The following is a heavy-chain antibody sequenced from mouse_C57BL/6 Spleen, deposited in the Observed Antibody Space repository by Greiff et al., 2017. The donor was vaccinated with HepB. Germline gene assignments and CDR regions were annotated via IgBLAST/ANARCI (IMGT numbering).Heavy chain of an antibody. V-gene: IGHV3-6*01. CDR2: ISYDGSN. CDR1: GYSITSGYY. J-gene: IGHJ1*03. CDR3: ARARSYWYFDV. Sequence: EVQRVESGPGLVKPSQSLSLTCSVTGYSITSGYYWNWIRQFPGNKLEWMGYISYDGSNNYNPSLKNRISITRDTSKNQFFLKLNSVTTEDTATYYCARARSYWYFDVWGTGTTVTVSS.